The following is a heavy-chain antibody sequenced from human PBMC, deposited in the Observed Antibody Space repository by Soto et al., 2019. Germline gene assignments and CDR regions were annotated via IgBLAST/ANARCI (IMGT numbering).Heavy chain of an antibody. CDR2: ISGSGGST. D-gene: IGHD3-3*01. CDR1: GFTFSSYA. J-gene: IGHJ4*02. CDR3: AKARAQYYDFWSGYPVDY. V-gene: IGHV3-23*01. Sequence: PGGSLRLSWAASGFTFSSYAMSWVRQAPGKGLEWVSAISGSGGSTYYADSVKGRFTISRDNSKNTLYMQMNSLRAEDTAVYYCAKARAQYYDFWSGYPVDYWGQGTLVTVSS.